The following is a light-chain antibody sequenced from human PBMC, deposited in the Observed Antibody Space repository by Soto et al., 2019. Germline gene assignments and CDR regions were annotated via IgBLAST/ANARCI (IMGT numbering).Light chain of an antibody. Sequence: QSVLPQPPSASGTPGQRVTISCSGSTSNIGSKTVNWYQQVPGTAPKLLIFRNDRRPSGVPDRFSGSKSGTSASLAISGLQSEDKADYYCAAWDDNVKGPVFGGGTKLTVL. V-gene: IGLV1-44*01. J-gene: IGLJ3*02. CDR1: TSNIGSKT. CDR3: AAWDDNVKGPV. CDR2: RND.